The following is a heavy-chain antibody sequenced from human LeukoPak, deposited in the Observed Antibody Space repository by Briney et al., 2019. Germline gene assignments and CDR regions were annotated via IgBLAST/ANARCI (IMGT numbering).Heavy chain of an antibody. Sequence: GGSLRLSCAASGFTFSSCGMSWVRQAPGKGLEWVSGISGSGGSTYYADSVKGRFTISRDNSKNTLYLQLNSLRAEDTAVYYCAKCFGYSNGYYFFDYWGQGTLVTVSS. D-gene: IGHD6-19*01. CDR3: AKCFGYSNGYYFFDY. V-gene: IGHV3-23*01. CDR1: GFTFSSCG. J-gene: IGHJ4*02. CDR2: ISGSGGST.